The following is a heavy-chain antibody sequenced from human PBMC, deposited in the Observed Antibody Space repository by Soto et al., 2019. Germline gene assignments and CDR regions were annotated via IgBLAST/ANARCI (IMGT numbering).Heavy chain of an antibody. J-gene: IGHJ6*02. CDR1: GGSISSYY. V-gene: IGHV4-59*01. D-gene: IGHD6-13*01. CDR3: ARVGQPPGIAAADPYYYYYGMDV. CDR2: IYYSGST. Sequence: SETLSLTCTVSGGSISSYYWSWIRQPPGKGLEWIGYIYYSGSTNYNPSLKSRVTISVDTSKNQFSLKLSSVTAADTAVYYCARVGQPPGIAAADPYYYYYGMDVWGQGTTVTVSS.